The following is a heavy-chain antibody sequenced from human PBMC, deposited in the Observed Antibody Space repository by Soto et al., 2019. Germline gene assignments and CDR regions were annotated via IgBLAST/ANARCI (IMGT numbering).Heavy chain of an antibody. D-gene: IGHD3-3*01. V-gene: IGHV1-2*02. CDR2: VNPESGGT. CDR3: GCFGGEFDF. CDR1: AYTFTGYY. J-gene: IGHJ4*02. Sequence: QVQLVQSGAEVKKPGASVKVSCPTSAYTFTGYYIHWVRQAPGHGLEWMGWVNPESGGTNYAQKFQGRVTMSRDTSIDTAYMELSSLSSDDTAVYFCGCFGGEFDFWGRGTLVTVSS.